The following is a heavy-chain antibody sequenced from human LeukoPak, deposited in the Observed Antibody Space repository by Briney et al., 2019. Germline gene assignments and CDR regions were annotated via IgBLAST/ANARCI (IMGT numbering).Heavy chain of an antibody. CDR1: GYTFTSYD. V-gene: IGHV1-8*01. CDR2: MNPNSGNT. CDR3: ARAGRRKRPYYYYYMDV. Sequence: ASVKVSCKASGYTFTSYDINWVRQATGQGLEWMGWMNPNSGNTGYAQKFQGRVTMTRNTSISTAYMELSSLRSEDTAVYYCARAGRRKRPYYYYYMDVRGKGTTVTVSS. J-gene: IGHJ6*03. D-gene: IGHD6-19*01.